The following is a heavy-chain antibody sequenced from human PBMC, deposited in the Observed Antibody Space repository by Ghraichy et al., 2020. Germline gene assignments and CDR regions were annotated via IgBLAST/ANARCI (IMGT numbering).Heavy chain of an antibody. Sequence: SVKVSCKASGGTFSSYAISWVRQAPGQGLEWMGGIIPIFGTANYAQKFQGRVTITADESTSTAYMELSSLRSEDTAVYYCARDPHYYDSSGYDYWGQGTLVTVSS. D-gene: IGHD3-22*01. CDR2: IIPIFGTA. J-gene: IGHJ4*02. CDR1: GGTFSSYA. V-gene: IGHV1-69*13. CDR3: ARDPHYYDSSGYDY.